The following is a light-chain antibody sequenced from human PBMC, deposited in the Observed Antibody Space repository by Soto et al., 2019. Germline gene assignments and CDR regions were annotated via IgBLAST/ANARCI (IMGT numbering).Light chain of an antibody. V-gene: IGKV3-11*01. Sequence: ENVFTQSPATLSLSPVERATLSCRASQSVSSNLAWYQQKPGQAPRLLIYDASNRATGIPARFSGSGSGTDFTLTISSLQPEDFAVYYCHQRSNWPPTFGGGTKVDIK. CDR1: QSVSSN. CDR2: DAS. CDR3: HQRSNWPPT. J-gene: IGKJ4*01.